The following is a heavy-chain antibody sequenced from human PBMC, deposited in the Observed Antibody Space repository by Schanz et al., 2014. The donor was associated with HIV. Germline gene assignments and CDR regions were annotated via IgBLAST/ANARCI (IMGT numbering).Heavy chain of an antibody. V-gene: IGHV3-21*04. CDR1: RFTFSVYA. D-gene: IGHD3-10*01. J-gene: IGHJ6*02. Sequence: EVQLVESGGGLVKPGGSLRLSCAASRFTFSVYAMNWVRQAPGKGLEWVSSIDSSSSYKYYADSVKGRFTISRDNAKNSLYLQMNTLRAEDTAVYYCAKDRLYPSGTYPYGMDVWGQGTTVTVSS. CDR2: IDSSSSYK. CDR3: AKDRLYPSGTYPYGMDV.